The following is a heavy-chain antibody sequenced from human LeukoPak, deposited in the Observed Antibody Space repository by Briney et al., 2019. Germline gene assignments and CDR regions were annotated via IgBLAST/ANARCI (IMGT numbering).Heavy chain of an antibody. Sequence: SGGSLRLSCAASGFTVSSNYMSWVRQAPGKGLECVSVIGGSGTNTYYADSVKGRFTISRDNSRNTLYLKINSLRAEDTAVYYCARRGLIAPYYFDYWGQGTLVTVSS. CDR3: ARRGLIAPYYFDY. CDR2: IGGSGTNT. V-gene: IGHV3-53*01. J-gene: IGHJ4*02. D-gene: IGHD3-16*02. CDR1: GFTVSSNY.